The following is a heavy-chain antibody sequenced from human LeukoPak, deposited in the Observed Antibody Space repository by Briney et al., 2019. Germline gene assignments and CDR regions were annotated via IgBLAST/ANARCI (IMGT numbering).Heavy chain of an antibody. D-gene: IGHD3-10*01. CDR3: ARERWGGGGFDY. CDR2: ISYDGSNK. CDR1: GFTFSSYA. V-gene: IGHV3-30*04. Sequence: GGSLRLSCAASGFTFSSYAMHWVRQAPGKGLEWVAVISYDGSNKYYADSVKGRFTISRDNSKKTLYLQMNSLRAEDTAVYYCARERWGGGGFDYWGQGTLVTVSS. J-gene: IGHJ4*02.